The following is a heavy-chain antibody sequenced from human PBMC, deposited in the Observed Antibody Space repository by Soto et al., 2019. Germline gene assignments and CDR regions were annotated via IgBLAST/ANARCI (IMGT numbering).Heavy chain of an antibody. Sequence: SETLSLTCTVSGDSIRSSPYYWGWIRQAPGKGLEWIGSFYSGGNNYYNPSLKSRVTISVDTSKNQFSLKLSSVTAADTAVYYCASLTLLDSSGGSCYSGGMDVWGQGTTVTVSS. CDR1: GDSIRSSPYY. J-gene: IGHJ6*02. V-gene: IGHV4-39*01. CDR2: FYSGGNN. D-gene: IGHD2-15*01. CDR3: ASLTLLDSSGGSCYSGGMDV.